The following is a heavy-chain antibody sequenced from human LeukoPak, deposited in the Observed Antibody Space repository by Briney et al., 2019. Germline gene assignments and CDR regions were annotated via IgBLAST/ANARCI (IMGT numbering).Heavy chain of an antibody. CDR2: IRGSGGST. J-gene: IGHJ6*02. Sequence: GGSLRLSCAASGFTFSSYAMSWVRQAPGKGLEWVSAIRGSGGSTYYADSVKGRFTISRDNSKNTLYLQMNSLRAEDTAVYYCASSGDSGWYYDYYYGMDVWGQGTTVTVSS. D-gene: IGHD6-19*01. CDR1: GFTFSSYA. V-gene: IGHV3-23*01. CDR3: ASSGDSGWYYDYYYGMDV.